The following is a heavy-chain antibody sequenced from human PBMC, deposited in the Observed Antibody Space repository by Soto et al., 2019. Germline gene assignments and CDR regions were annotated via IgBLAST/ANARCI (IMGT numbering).Heavy chain of an antibody. CDR1: GYTFTSDA. CDR2: INAGNGNT. CDR3: ARDSLGSGSYPFYWFDP. Sequence: ASVKGSCKASGYTFTSDAMHWVRQAPGQRLEWMGWINAGNGNTKYSQKFQGRVTITRDTSASTAYMELSSLRSEDTAVYYCARDSLGSGSYPFYWFDPWGQGTLVTVSS. J-gene: IGHJ5*02. D-gene: IGHD3-10*01. V-gene: IGHV1-3*01.